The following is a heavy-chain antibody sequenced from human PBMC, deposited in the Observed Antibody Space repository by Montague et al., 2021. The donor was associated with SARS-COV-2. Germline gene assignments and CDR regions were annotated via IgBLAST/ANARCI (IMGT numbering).Heavy chain of an antibody. CDR3: VSEKAGGLRNVFDI. CDR2: IYHSGTT. Sequence: SETLSLTCTVSGFSIGSGDYWGWIRQPPGKGLEWIGSIYHSGTTYYNPSLQGRLTMSIDTSTNQFSLRLTSVTAADTAVFCGVSEKAGGLRNVFDIWGQGTTVTVSS. J-gene: IGHJ3*02. CDR1: GFSIGSGDY. V-gene: IGHV4-38-2*02.